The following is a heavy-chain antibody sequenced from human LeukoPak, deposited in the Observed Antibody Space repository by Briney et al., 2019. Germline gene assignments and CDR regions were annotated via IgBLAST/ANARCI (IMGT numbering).Heavy chain of an antibody. Sequence: SSETLSLTCTVSGGSISSYYWSWIRQPPGKGLEWIGYIYYSGSTNYNPSLKSRVTISVDTSKNQFSLKLSSVTAADTAVYYCASSLGPLPAAIGFDPWGQGTLVTVSS. J-gene: IGHJ5*02. CDR1: GGSISSYY. D-gene: IGHD2-2*02. CDR3: ASSLGPLPAAIGFDP. CDR2: IYYSGST. V-gene: IGHV4-59*01.